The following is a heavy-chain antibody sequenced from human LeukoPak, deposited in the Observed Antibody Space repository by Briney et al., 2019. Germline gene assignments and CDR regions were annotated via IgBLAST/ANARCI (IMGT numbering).Heavy chain of an antibody. CDR1: GFTFSSYA. V-gene: IGHV3-23*01. D-gene: IGHD1-1*01. CDR3: AEDGYDYYYYYMDV. CDR2: SSGSGGST. J-gene: IGHJ6*03. Sequence: PGGSLRLSCAASGFTFSSYAVSWVRQAPGKGLEWFSASSGSGGSTYYADSVKGRFTISRDNSKNTLYLQMNSLRAEDTAVYYCAEDGYDYYYYYMDVWGKGTTVTVSS.